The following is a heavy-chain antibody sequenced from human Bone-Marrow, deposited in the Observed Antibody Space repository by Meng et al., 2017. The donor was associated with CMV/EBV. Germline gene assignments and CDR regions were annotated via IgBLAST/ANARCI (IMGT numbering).Heavy chain of an antibody. D-gene: IGHD3-10*01. J-gene: IGHJ3*02. CDR2: ISYDVSNK. V-gene: IGHV3-30*04. CDR1: GFTFSSYA. Sequence: GGFLRLSCAASGFTFSSYAMHWVRQAPGKGLEWVAVISYDVSNKYYADSVKGRFTISRDNSTNTLYLQMNSLRAEDTAVYYCARGTETLWRTRGAFDIWGQGTMVTV. CDR3: ARGTETLWRTRGAFDI.